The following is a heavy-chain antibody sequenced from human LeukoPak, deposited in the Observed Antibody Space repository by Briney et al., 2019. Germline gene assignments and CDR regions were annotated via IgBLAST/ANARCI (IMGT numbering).Heavy chain of an antibody. CDR1: GFTFSSYA. CDR2: ISYDGSNK. J-gene: IGHJ4*02. Sequence: GGSLRLSCAASGFTFSSYAMHWVRQAPGKGLEWVAVISYDGSNKYYADSVKGRFTISRDNSKNTLYLQMNSLRAEDTAVYYCAREPNIVVVPAAPASYFDYWGQGTLVTVSS. V-gene: IGHV3-30-3*01. D-gene: IGHD2-2*01. CDR3: AREPNIVVVPAAPASYFDY.